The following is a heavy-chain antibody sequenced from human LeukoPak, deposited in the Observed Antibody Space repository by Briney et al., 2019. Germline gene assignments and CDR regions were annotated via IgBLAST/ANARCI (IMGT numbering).Heavy chain of an antibody. J-gene: IGHJ4*02. Sequence: SVKASCKASGGTFSSYTISWVRQAPGQGLEWMGRIIPILGIANYAQKFKGRVTITADKSTSTAYMELSSLRSEDTAVYYCATVVVPAAIGYWGQGTLVTVSS. D-gene: IGHD2-2*01. CDR2: IIPILGIA. V-gene: IGHV1-69*02. CDR1: GGTFSSYT. CDR3: ATVVVPAAIGY.